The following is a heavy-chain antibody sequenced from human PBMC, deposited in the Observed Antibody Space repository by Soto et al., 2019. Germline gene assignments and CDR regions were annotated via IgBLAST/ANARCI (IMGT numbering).Heavy chain of an antibody. J-gene: IGHJ3*02. CDR1: GGSISSSNW. V-gene: IGHV4-4*02. D-gene: IGHD7-27*01. Sequence: SETLSLTCAVSGGSISSSNWWSWVRQPPGKGLEWIGEIYHSGSTNYNPSLKSRVTISVDTSKNQFSLKLSSVTAADTAVYYCARAKRGLGILADAFDIWGQGTMVTVSS. CDR3: ARAKRGLGILADAFDI. CDR2: IYHSGST.